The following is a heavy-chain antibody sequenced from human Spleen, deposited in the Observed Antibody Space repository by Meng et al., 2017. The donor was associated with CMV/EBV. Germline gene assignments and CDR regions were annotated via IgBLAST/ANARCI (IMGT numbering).Heavy chain of an antibody. CDR2: INHSGST. CDR3: ARYGREHYDILSGYHYFDF. D-gene: IGHD3-9*01. Sequence: SETLSLTCAVYGGSFSSHYWSWIRQFPGKGLEWIGEINHSGSTNYNPSLKSRVTISVDTSKNQFSLKLSSVTAADTAIYYCARYGREHYDILSGYHYFDFWSQGTLVTVSS. V-gene: IGHV4-34*01. J-gene: IGHJ4*02. CDR1: GGSFSSHY.